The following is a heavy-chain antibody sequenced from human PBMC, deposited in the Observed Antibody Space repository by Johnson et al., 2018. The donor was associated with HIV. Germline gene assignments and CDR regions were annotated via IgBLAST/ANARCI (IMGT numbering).Heavy chain of an antibody. CDR3: AKGGGTSGAAVLVAFDI. D-gene: IGHD2-2*01. J-gene: IGHJ3*02. CDR2: ILYDGNNK. CDR1: GFTVSNNE. Sequence: QVQLVESGGGLIQPGKSLRLSCAASGFTVSNNEMRWVRQAPGKGLEWVAVILYDGNNKYYADSVKGRFTISRDNSKNTLYLQMNSLRAEDTGVYYCAKGGGTSGAAVLVAFDIGGQGTMVTVSS. V-gene: IGHV3-30-3*01.